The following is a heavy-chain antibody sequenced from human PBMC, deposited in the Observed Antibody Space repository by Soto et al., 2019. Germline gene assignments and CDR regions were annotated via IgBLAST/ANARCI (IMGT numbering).Heavy chain of an antibody. CDR1: GFTFSSYA. V-gene: IGHV3-23*01. Sequence: PGGSLRLSCAASGFTFSSYAMSWVRQAPGKGLEWVSAISGSGGSTYYADSVKGRFTISRDNSKNTLYLQMNSLRAEDTAVYYCAKVRRARGYCSGGSCSHFDYWGQGTLVTVSS. D-gene: IGHD2-15*01. CDR2: ISGSGGST. CDR3: AKVRRARGYCSGGSCSHFDY. J-gene: IGHJ4*02.